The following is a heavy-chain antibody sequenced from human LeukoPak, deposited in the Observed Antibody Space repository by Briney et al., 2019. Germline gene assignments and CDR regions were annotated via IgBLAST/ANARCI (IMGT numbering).Heavy chain of an antibody. V-gene: IGHV3-7*01. CDR1: GFFFSNYW. CDR2: MNKDGSEK. D-gene: IGHD1-26*01. J-gene: IGHJ4*02. CDR3: ARDPVEWEQLLDY. Sequence: GGSLRLSCAASGFFFSNYWMGWVRQAPGKRPEWVANMNKDGSEKYYADSVKGRFTISRDNARNSVYLQMNSLRVEDTAVYYCARDPVEWEQLLDYWGQGTLVTVSS.